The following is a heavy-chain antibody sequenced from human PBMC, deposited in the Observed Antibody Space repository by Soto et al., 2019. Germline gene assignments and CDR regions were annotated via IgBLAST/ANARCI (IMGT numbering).Heavy chain of an antibody. Sequence: QVQLVQSGTEVKKPGSSVKVSCKASGDTFNKNSISWVRQAPGQGLEWMGRIIPALGLTDYAEKFQGRQGRVTITADMTTNTAYMELSGLRSEDTAVYYCARVVWAKYFFDSWGQGTLVTVSS. CDR1: GDTFNKNS. J-gene: IGHJ4*02. CDR2: IIPALGLT. V-gene: IGHV1-69*02. D-gene: IGHD1-26*01. CDR3: ARVVWAKYFFDS.